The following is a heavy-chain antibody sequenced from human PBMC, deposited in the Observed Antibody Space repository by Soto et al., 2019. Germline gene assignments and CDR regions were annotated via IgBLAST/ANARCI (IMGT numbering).Heavy chain of an antibody. CDR1: GDTFSGYY. J-gene: IGHJ4*02. D-gene: IGHD3-3*01. Sequence: ASVKVSCKSSGDTFSGYYMHWVRQAPGQGPEWMGWIKPDSGGTTYAQKFQGRVTMTRDTSITTTYMELSTLRSDDTAVYYCARDRGGEAYNFFAYWGQGTLVPSPQ. V-gene: IGHV1-2*02. CDR2: IKPDSGGT. CDR3: ARDRGGEAYNFFAY.